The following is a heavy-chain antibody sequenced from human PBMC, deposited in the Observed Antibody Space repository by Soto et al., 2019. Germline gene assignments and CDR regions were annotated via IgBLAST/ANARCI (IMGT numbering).Heavy chain of an antibody. CDR1: GFTFSNYA. Sequence: GGSLRLSCAASGFTFSNYAMNRVRQAPGKGLECVSVISGGGGSAYYADSVQGRFTISRDNSKNTLYMQMNSLRDEDTAIYYCVREGSGWNSRGSFDFWGRGTMVTVSS. D-gene: IGHD6-19*01. CDR3: VREGSGWNSRGSFDF. CDR2: ISGGGGSA. J-gene: IGHJ3*01. V-gene: IGHV3-23*01.